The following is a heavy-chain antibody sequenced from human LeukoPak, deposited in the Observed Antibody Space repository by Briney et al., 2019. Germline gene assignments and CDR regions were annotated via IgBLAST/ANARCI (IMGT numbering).Heavy chain of an antibody. CDR2: IYHSGST. CDR1: GGSISSYY. D-gene: IGHD3-10*02. CDR3: ATYHFRGDTHYFDY. Sequence: SETLSLTCPVSGGSISSYYWGWIRPPPGKGLEWIAYIYHSGSTNYNPSLQSRVTISIDTSKNQFSLKLRSVTAADTAVYYCATYHFRGDTHYFDYWSQGILVTVSS. V-gene: IGHV4-59*01. J-gene: IGHJ4*02.